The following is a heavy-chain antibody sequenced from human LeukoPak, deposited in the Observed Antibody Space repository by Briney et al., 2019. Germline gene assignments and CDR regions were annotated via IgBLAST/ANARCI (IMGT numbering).Heavy chain of an antibody. J-gene: IGHJ4*02. CDR1: GCSSSSYY. CDR3: ARHGYASGSGYFDY. CDR2: IYNSGNT. Sequence: SETLSLTCTVSGCSSSSYYWGWMRQPPGKGREGRGYIYNSGNTNYNPSLGSRVTISVDTSSNRFSLTLHSVTAADTAVYYCARHGYASGSGYFDYWGQGTLVTVSS. V-gene: IGHV4-59*08. D-gene: IGHD3-10*01.